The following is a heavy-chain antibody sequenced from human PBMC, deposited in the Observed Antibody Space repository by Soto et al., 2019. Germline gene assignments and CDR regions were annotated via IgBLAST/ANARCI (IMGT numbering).Heavy chain of an antibody. D-gene: IGHD3-10*01. CDR1: GFTVSSNY. J-gene: IGHJ4*02. CDR2: IYSGGST. Sequence: PGGSLRLSCAASGFTVSSNYMSWVRQAPGKGLEWVSVIYSGGSTYYADSVKGRFTISRDNSKNTLYLQMNSLRAEDTAVYYCASLHRGYYFDYWGQGTLVTVSS. CDR3: ASLHRGYYFDY. V-gene: IGHV3-53*01.